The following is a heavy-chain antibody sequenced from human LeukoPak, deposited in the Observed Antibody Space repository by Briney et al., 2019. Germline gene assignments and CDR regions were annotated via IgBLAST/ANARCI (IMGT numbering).Heavy chain of an antibody. CDR2: IKQDGSEI. V-gene: IGHV3-7*03. Sequence: GGSLRLSCAASGFTFRNYWMNWVRQAPGKGLEWVANIKQDGSEIYYVDSVKGRFTISRDNAKNSLYLQMNSLRAEDTALYYCAKATASAMRVGYFDYWGQGTLVTVSS. CDR3: AKATASAMRVGYFDY. J-gene: IGHJ4*02. D-gene: IGHD5-12*01. CDR1: GFTFRNYW.